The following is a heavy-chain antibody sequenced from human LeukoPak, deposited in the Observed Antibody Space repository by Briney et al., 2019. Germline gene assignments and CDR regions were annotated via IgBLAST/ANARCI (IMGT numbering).Heavy chain of an antibody. CDR1: GYTFTGYY. J-gene: IGHJ4*02. D-gene: IGHD6-19*01. Sequence: ASVKVSCKASGYTFTGYYMHWVRQAPGQGLEWMGWINPNSGGTNYAQKFQGRVTMTRNTSISTAYMELSSLRSEDTAVYYCARDSSGWRREDYWGQGTLVTVSS. V-gene: IGHV1-2*02. CDR2: INPNSGGT. CDR3: ARDSSGWRREDY.